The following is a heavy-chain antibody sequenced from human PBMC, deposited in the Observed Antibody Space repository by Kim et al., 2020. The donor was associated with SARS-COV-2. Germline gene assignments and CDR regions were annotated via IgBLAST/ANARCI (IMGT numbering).Heavy chain of an antibody. CDR2: IYHSGST. CDR1: GGSISSGGYS. J-gene: IGHJ5*01. V-gene: IGHV4-30-2*01. CDR3: AREVPAARGDWFDP. Sequence: SETLSLTCAVSGGSISSGGYSWSWIRQPPGKGLEWIGYIYHSGSTYYNPSLKSRVTISVDRSKNQFSLKLSSVTAADTAVYYCAREVPAARGDWFDPWGQGTLVTVSS. D-gene: IGHD2-2*01.